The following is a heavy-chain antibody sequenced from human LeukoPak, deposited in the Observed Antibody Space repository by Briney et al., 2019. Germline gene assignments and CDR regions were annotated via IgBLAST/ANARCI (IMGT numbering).Heavy chain of an antibody. D-gene: IGHD1-26*01. V-gene: IGHV3-23*01. J-gene: IGHJ4*02. CDR3: AKGGPTGSNYFDF. Sequence: GGSLRLSCAASGFTFTNYVMGWVRQAQGKGLEWVSAISENGGAADYADSVKGRFTVSRDNSKTTLYLQMNSLRADDTAVYYCAKGGPTGSNYFDFWGQGTLVTVSS. CDR1: GFTFTNYV. CDR2: ISENGGAA.